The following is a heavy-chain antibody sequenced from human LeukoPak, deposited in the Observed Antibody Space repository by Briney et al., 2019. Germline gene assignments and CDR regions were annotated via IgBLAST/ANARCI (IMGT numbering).Heavy chain of an antibody. CDR2: INSDGSST. CDR3: AREPGYFDY. CDR1: GFTFSSYW. D-gene: IGHD1-14*01. V-gene: IGHV3-74*01. J-gene: IGHJ4*02. Sequence: PGGSLRLSCAASGFTFSSYWMHWVRQAPGKGLVWVSRINSDGSSTSYADSVRGRFTISRDNSKNTLYVHMNSLRAEDTAVYYCAREPGYFDYWGQGTLVTVSS.